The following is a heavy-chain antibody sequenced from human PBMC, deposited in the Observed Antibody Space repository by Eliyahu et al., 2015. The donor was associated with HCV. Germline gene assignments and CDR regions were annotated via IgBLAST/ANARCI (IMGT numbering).Heavy chain of an antibody. CDR3: TTGAPGGFDYYLDV. J-gene: IGHJ6*03. CDR1: GFTFSXAW. Sequence: EVQLVESGGGLVKPGGSLRLSCAAXGFTFSXAWMSWVRQAPGKGLGWIGRIKXKTDGGTTDYAAPVKGRFTTSRDDSKSTLYLQMNSLKTEDTAVYYCTTGAPGGFDYYLDVWGQGTTVTVSS. CDR2: IKXKTDGGTT. V-gene: IGHV3-15*01. D-gene: IGHD3-10*01.